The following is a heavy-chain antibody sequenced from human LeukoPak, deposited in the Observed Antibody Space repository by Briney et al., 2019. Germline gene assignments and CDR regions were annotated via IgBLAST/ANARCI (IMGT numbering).Heavy chain of an antibody. CDR2: TYYRSKWYN. Sequence: SQTLSLTCVVSGDSVSSKNGAWNWIRQSPSRGLEWLGRTYYRSKWYNDYAESMEGRMTISQDTSKNQYSLHLNSVTPDDTAVYYCARDLGTTGWHTFDYWGQGTLVTVSS. CDR3: ARDLGTTGWHTFDY. V-gene: IGHV6-1*01. J-gene: IGHJ4*02. CDR1: GDSVSSKNGA. D-gene: IGHD3-16*01.